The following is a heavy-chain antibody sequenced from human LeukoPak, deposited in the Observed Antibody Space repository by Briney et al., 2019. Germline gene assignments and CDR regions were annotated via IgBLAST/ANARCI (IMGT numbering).Heavy chain of an antibody. J-gene: IGHJ5*02. CDR2: IYPGDSDI. CDR1: GYSFTSYW. D-gene: IGHD3-22*01. V-gene: IGHV5-51*01. Sequence: GASLQISCKGSGYSFTSYWIGWVRQLPGKGLEWMGIIYPGDSDIRYSPSFQGQVTISADKSLSTAYLQWSSLKASDTAMYYCARERYYYDSSGYYYEYNWFDPWGQGTLVTVSS. CDR3: ARERYYYDSSGYYYEYNWFDP.